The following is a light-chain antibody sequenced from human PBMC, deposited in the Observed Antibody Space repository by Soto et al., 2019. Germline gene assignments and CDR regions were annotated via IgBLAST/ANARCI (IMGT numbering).Light chain of an antibody. V-gene: IGLV1-40*01. CDR3: QSYDSSLSGVV. Sequence: QSVLTQPPSGSGAPGQRVTISCTGSSSNIGAGYDVYWYQQLPGTAPKLLIYSNTNRPSGVPDRFSGSKSGASASLAITGLQAEDEADYYCQSYDSSLSGVVFGGGTKLTVL. CDR1: SSNIGAGYD. J-gene: IGLJ2*01. CDR2: SNT.